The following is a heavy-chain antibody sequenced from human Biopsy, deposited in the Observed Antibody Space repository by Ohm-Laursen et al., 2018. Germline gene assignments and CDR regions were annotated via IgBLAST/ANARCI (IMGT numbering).Heavy chain of an antibody. Sequence: TLSLTCAVSGYSISSDYRWGWIRQAPGKTLEWLGNIFKDGNTHYNPSLRSRLIISIDTSKNQFSLMMTSVSGADTAVYFCARVGSGWAPFDKWGPGTLVAVSS. J-gene: IGHJ4*02. D-gene: IGHD6-19*01. CDR3: ARVGSGWAPFDK. V-gene: IGHV4-38-2*01. CDR1: GYSISSDYR. CDR2: IFKDGNT.